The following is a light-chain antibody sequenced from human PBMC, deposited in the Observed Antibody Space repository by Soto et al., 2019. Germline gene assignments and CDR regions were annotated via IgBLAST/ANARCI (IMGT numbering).Light chain of an antibody. CDR1: QDISNY. CDR2: DAS. CDR3: QHYNSYSEA. Sequence: IQLTQSPSSLSSSVGDKFTITCQASQDISNYLNWYQQKPGKAPKLLIYDASNLETGVPSRFSGSGSGTDFTFTISSLQPEDIATYYCQHYNSYSEAFGQGTKVDIK. J-gene: IGKJ1*01. V-gene: IGKV1-33*01.